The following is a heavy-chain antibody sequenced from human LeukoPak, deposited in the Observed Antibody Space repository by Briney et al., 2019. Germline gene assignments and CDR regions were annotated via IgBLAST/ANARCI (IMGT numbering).Heavy chain of an antibody. V-gene: IGHV3-7*01. J-gene: IGHJ6*03. CDR3: ASLSYGSGSYYYYYYYMDV. Sequence: GSLRLSCAASGFTFSSYWMSWVRQAPGKGLEWVANIKQDGSEKYYVDSVKGRFTISRDNAKNSLYLQMNSLRAEDRAVYYCASLSYGSGSYYYYYYYMDVWGKGTTVTVSS. CDR2: IKQDGSEK. D-gene: IGHD3-10*01. CDR1: GFTFSSYW.